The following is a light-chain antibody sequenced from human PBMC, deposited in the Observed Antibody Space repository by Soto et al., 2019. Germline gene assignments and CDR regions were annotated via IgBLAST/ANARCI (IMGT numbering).Light chain of an antibody. J-gene: IGLJ1*01. CDR1: SSDVGSNNL. CDR3: CSYAGSSTSPYV. Sequence: QSALTQPASVSGSPGQSITISCTGTSSDVGSNNLVSWYQQHPGKAPKLMIYEGSKRPSGVSNRFSGSKSGNTASLTISGLQAEDEADYYCCSYAGSSTSPYVFGTGTKVTVL. V-gene: IGLV2-23*01. CDR2: EGS.